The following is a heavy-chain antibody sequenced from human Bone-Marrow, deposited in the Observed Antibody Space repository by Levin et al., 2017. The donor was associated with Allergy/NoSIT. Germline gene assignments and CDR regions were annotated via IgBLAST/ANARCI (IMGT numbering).Heavy chain of an antibody. D-gene: IGHD3-22*01. CDR2: ISPSGTDI. CDR1: GFTFRDYY. CDR3: AREATYGDTTGYKLFDY. Sequence: KSGGSLRLSCVVSGFTFRDYYMSWIRQAPGKGLEWLSYISPSGTDIFYADSLKGRFTISRDNDKNSLDLQMNSLTAEDTAVYYCAREATYGDTTGYKLFDYWGHGTLVTVSS. V-gene: IGHV3-11*01. J-gene: IGHJ4*01.